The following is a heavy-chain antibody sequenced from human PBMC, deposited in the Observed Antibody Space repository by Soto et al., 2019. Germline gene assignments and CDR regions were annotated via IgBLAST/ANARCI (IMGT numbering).Heavy chain of an antibody. Sequence: GGSRRLSCCGSGHMVRRNYMSCLRQAPGKGPYRVGRLRNKANSYTTEDAASVNGRFTISRDDSQNSLYLQMNSLKIEDSAVYYFVRAGILTTPYYFDYWGQGTLVTVSS. D-gene: IGHD2-15*01. CDR3: VRAGILTTPYYFDY. CDR1: GHMVRRNY. V-gene: IGHV3-72*01. CDR2: LRNKANSYTT. J-gene: IGHJ4*02.